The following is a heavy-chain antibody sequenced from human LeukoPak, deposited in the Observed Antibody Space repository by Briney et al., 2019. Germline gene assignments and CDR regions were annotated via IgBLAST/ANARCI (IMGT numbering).Heavy chain of an antibody. CDR3: ARHLYSSSSGSYFDY. CDR1: GGSISSYY. J-gene: IGHJ4*02. CDR2: IYYSGST. D-gene: IGHD6-6*01. V-gene: IGHV4-59*08. Sequence: SGPTLVKPSETLSLTCTVSGGSISSYYWSWIRQPPGKGLEWIGYIYYSGSTNYNPSLKSRVTISVDTSKNQFSLKLSSVTAADTAVYYCARHLYSSSSGSYFDYWGQGTLVTVSS.